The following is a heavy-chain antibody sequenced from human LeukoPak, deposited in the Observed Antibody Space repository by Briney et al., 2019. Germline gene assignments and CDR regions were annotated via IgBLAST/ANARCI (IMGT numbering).Heavy chain of an antibody. V-gene: IGHV4-38-2*02. CDR3: ATGYCASSSCRFDS. CDR2: IYHSGST. D-gene: IGHD2-2*03. J-gene: IGHJ4*02. CDR1: GYSISSGYY. Sequence: SETLSLTCTVSGYSISSGYYWGWIRQPPGKGLEWIGSIYHSGSTYYNPSLKSRVTISVDTSKNQFSLKLSSVTAADTAIYYCATGYCASSSCRFDSWGQGTLVTVSS.